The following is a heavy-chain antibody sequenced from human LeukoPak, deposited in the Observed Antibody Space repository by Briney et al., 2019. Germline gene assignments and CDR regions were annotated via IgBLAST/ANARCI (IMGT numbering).Heavy chain of an antibody. Sequence: SETLSLTCTVSGGSISSSSYYWGWIRQPPGKGLEWIGSIYYSGSTYYNPSLKSRLTISVDTSKNQFSLKLSSVTAADTAVYYCARLAADPDSYYYYYYMDVWGKGTTVTISS. CDR1: GGSISSSSYY. D-gene: IGHD2-15*01. CDR2: IYYSGST. J-gene: IGHJ6*03. V-gene: IGHV4-39*07. CDR3: ARLAADPDSYYYYYYMDV.